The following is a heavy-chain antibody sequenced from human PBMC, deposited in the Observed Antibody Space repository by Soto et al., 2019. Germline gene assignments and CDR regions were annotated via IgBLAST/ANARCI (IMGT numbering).Heavy chain of an antibody. CDR2: LWYDGSNK. CDR3: ARESISSRPGKALYYFAY. D-gene: IGHD6-6*01. V-gene: IGHV3-33*01. Sequence: GSLRLSCAASGFTSNSYGMHWVRQAPGKGLEWVSGLWYDGSNKDYADSVKGRFTISRDNSKNTLYLQMNSLRAEDTAVYYCARESISSRPGKALYYFAYWGQGTLVTVSS. J-gene: IGHJ4*02. CDR1: GFTSNSYG.